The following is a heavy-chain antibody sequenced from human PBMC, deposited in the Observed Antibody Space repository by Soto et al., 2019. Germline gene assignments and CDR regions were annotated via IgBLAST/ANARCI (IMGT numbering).Heavy chain of an antibody. V-gene: IGHV6-1*01. J-gene: IGHJ6*03. CDR1: GDSVASNSAA. CDR3: AGTTALQWYHIDV. CDR2: TYYSSKWYN. Sequence: SQALSLTCAISGDSVASNSAAWNWFRHSPSKDLEWLGRTYYSSKWYNDYAVSVKSRITINPDTSKNQFSLHLNSVTTVDTVVYYCAGTTALQWYHIDVPGKGTTVIV. D-gene: IGHD1-1*01.